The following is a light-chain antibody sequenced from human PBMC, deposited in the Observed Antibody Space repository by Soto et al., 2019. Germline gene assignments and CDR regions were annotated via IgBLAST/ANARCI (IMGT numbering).Light chain of an antibody. J-gene: IGKJ1*01. CDR2: GAS. CDR1: QSVKSN. V-gene: IGKV3D-15*01. CDR3: QHYNHWLWT. Sequence: EIVMTQSPATLSVSPGERATLSCRASQSVKSNLAWYQQKPGQAPRLLIYGASTRATGIPARFSGTGSGTEFTLTISSLQSEDFAVYYCQHYNHWLWTFGQGTKVDIK.